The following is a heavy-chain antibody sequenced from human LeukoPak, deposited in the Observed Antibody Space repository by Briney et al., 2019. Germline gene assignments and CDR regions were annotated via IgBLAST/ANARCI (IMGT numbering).Heavy chain of an antibody. Sequence: KSSETQSLTCSGSDGPNRKSNHYWGWIRQPPGKELEWLGCFYYGGSTCYSPSFKGRVTISVDTSKNTVSLRLRCLTAADTAVYYCARQEHSMVGYHWFDPWGQGTLVTVSS. J-gene: IGHJ5*02. CDR3: ARQEHSMVGYHWFDP. V-gene: IGHV4-39*01. CDR1: DGPNRKSNHY. CDR2: FYYGGST. D-gene: IGHD6-6*01.